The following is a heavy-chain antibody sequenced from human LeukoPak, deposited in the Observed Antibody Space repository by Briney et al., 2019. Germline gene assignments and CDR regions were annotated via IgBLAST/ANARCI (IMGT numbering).Heavy chain of an antibody. CDR1: GFTLSTYN. Sequence: GGSLRLSCAASGFTLSTYNMNWVRQAPGKGLEWVSSIFPSGGEIHYADSVRGRFTISRDNSKSTLSLQMNSLRAEDTAIYYCATYRQVLLPFESWGQGTLATVSS. J-gene: IGHJ4*02. V-gene: IGHV3-23*01. D-gene: IGHD2-8*02. CDR3: ATYRQVLLPFES. CDR2: IFPSGGEI.